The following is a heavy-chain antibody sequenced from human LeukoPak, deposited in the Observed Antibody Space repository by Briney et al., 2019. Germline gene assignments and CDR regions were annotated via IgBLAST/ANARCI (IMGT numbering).Heavy chain of an antibody. V-gene: IGHV4-59*01. J-gene: IGHJ5*02. CDR1: DGAITGFS. Sequence: SETLSLTCTVSDGAITGFSWSWIRQPPGKGLEWIGYIYYSGDTNYNLSLQSRVTLSVDTSKNQFSLKLTSVTAADTAVYYCARDQYYDILTGYGAWFDPWGQGTLVTVSS. CDR3: ARDQYYDILTGYGAWFDP. CDR2: IYYSGDT. D-gene: IGHD3-9*01.